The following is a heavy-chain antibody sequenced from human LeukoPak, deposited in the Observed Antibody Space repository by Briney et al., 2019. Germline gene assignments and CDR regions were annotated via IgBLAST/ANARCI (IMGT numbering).Heavy chain of an antibody. CDR2: IYPGDSDT. V-gene: IGHV5-51*01. CDR1: GYSFTSHW. CDR3: ARGDNSGWYFFDY. J-gene: IGHJ4*02. Sequence: GESLKISCKASGYSFTSHWIGWVRQMPGKGLEWMGIIYPGDSDTRYSPSFQGQVTISADKSISTAYLQWSTLQAPDTAMYYCARGDNSGWYFFDYWGQGTLVTVPS. D-gene: IGHD6-19*01.